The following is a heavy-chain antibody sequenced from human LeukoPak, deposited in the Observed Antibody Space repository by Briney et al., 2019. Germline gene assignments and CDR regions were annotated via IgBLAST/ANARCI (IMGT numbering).Heavy chain of an antibody. CDR1: GFIFDDHG. Sequence: AGGSLRLSCAASGFIFDDHGMQWVREAPGKGLEWVSGISWSSGIIGYADSVKGRFTISRDNAKNSLDLQMESLRAEDTAVYYCAKDTGSPADAITMEDNAFDIWGQGTMVTVSS. CDR3: AKDTGSPADAITMEDNAFDI. CDR2: ISWSSGII. V-gene: IGHV3-9*01. J-gene: IGHJ3*02. D-gene: IGHD3-3*01.